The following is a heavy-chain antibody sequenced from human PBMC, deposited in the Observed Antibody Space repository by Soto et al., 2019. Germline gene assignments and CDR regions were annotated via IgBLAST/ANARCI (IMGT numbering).Heavy chain of an antibody. CDR3: ASQKLYSGSRGGFDP. CDR2: IYYSGST. D-gene: IGHD5-12*01. CDR1: GGSISSYY. J-gene: IGHJ5*02. Sequence: SETLSLTCTVSGGSISSYYWSWIRQPPGKGLEWIGYIYYSGSTNYNPSLKSRVTISVDTSKNQFSLKLSSVTAADTAVYYCASQKLYSGSRGGFDPWGQGTLVTVSS. V-gene: IGHV4-59*12.